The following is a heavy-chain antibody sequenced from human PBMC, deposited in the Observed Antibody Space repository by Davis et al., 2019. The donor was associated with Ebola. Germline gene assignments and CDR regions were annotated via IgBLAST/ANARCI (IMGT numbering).Heavy chain of an antibody. CDR2: INSDGTFT. Sequence: PGGSLRLSCAASVLPFSNYWMHWVRHAPGEGLMCVSRINSDGTFTTYADSVKGRFTITRDNAKNTLYLQMNSLRAEDTAVYYCARVLAARPWYFDLWGRGTLVTVSS. CDR3: ARVLAARPWYFDL. D-gene: IGHD6-6*01. CDR1: VLPFSNYW. V-gene: IGHV3-74*01. J-gene: IGHJ2*01.